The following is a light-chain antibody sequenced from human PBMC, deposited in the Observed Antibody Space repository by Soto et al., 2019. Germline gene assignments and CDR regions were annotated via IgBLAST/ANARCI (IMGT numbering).Light chain of an antibody. J-gene: IGKJ1*01. Sequence: IQMTQSPSSLSASVGDRVTITCRASQSISSYVNWYQQKPGKAPKLMIYAASSLQSGVPSRFSGSGSGTDCTLTISSLQPEDVATYYCQQSYSTPWTFCQGTKVDIK. V-gene: IGKV1-39*01. CDR1: QSISSY. CDR2: AAS. CDR3: QQSYSTPWT.